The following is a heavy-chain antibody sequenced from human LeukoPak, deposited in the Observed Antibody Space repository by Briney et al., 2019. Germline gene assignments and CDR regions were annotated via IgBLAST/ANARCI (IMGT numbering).Heavy chain of an antibody. CDR2: IYSDGST. CDR1: GFTVSSNY. D-gene: IGHD2-21*02. CDR3: ARDQVDVWSLAYCGGDCYPDAFDI. Sequence: PGGSLRLSCAASGFTVSSNYMSWVRQAPGKGLEWVSIIYSDGSTYYADSVKGRFTISRDNSKNTLYLQMNSLRAEDTAVYYCARDQVDVWSLAYCGGDCYPDAFDIWGQGTMVTVSS. J-gene: IGHJ3*02. V-gene: IGHV3-53*01.